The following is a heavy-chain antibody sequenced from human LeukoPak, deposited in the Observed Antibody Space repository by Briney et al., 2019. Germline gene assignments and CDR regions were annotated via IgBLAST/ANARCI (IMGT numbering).Heavy chain of an antibody. CDR3: ARTIGWQYSSSSVWFDP. Sequence: GGSLRLSCAASGCTVSSNYMSWVRQAPGKGLEWVSVIYSGGSTYYADSVKGRFTISRDNSKNTLYLQMNSLRAEDTAVYYCARTIGWQYSSSSVWFDPWGQGTLVTVSS. D-gene: IGHD6-6*01. V-gene: IGHV3-53*01. CDR1: GCTVSSNY. CDR2: IYSGGST. J-gene: IGHJ5*02.